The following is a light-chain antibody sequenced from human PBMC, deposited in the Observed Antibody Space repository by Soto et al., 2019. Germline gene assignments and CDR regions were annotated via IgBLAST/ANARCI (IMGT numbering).Light chain of an antibody. CDR1: QSVSSSY. CDR3: QQYGSSRT. CDR2: GAS. V-gene: IGKV3-20*01. J-gene: IGKJ3*01. Sequence: EIVLTQSPGTLSLSPGERATLSCRASQSVSSSYLAWYQQKPGQAPRLLIYGASSMATGIPDRFSGSGSGTYFTLTISRLEPEDFAVYYCQQYGSSRTVGPVTKVDIK.